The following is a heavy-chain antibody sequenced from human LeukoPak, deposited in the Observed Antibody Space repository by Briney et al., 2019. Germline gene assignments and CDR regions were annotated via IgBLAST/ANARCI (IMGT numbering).Heavy chain of an antibody. CDR1: GGSFSGYY. CDR3: ARRGGAPRITIFGVGSPNAFDI. CDR2: INHSGST. Sequence: SETLSLTCAVYGGSFSGYYWSWIRQPPGKGLEWIGEINHSGSTNYNPSLKSRVTISVDTSKNQFSLKLSSVTAADTAVYYCARRGGAPRITIFGVGSPNAFDIWGQGTMVTVSS. D-gene: IGHD3-3*01. J-gene: IGHJ3*02. V-gene: IGHV4-34*01.